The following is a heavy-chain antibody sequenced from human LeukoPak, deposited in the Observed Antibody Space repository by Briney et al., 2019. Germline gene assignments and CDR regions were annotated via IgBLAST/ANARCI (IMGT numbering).Heavy chain of an antibody. CDR2: IYYSGST. Sequence: PSETLSLTCTVSGGSISSYYWSWIRQPPGKGLEWIGYIYYSGSTNYNPSLKSRVTISVDTSKNQFSLKLSSVTAADTAVYYCARTGIAARPKILAFDIWGQGTMVTVSS. J-gene: IGHJ3*02. V-gene: IGHV4-59*08. CDR3: ARTGIAARPKILAFDI. D-gene: IGHD6-6*01. CDR1: GGSISSYY.